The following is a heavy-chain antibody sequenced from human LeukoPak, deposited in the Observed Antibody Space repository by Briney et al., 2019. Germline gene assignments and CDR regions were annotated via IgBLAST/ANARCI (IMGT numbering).Heavy chain of an antibody. J-gene: IGHJ6*02. CDR3: TRTGLRGVTGDYHALDV. D-gene: IGHD2-21*02. Sequence: GGSLRLSCAGNGFAFSGYDMHWVRHVTGKGLEWVSTILGSGDTFYADSVKGRFTISRTNTESSLYLQMSSLRAGDTPVYYCTRTGLRGVTGDYHALDVWGQGTTVTVSS. CDR1: GFAFSGYD. V-gene: IGHV3-13*01. CDR2: ILGSGDT.